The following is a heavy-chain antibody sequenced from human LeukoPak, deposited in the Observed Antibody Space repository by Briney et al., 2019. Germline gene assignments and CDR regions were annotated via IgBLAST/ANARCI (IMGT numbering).Heavy chain of an antibody. D-gene: IGHD5-24*01. V-gene: IGHV4-34*01. J-gene: IGHJ4*03. Sequence: SETLSLTCAVYGGSFSRYYWSWIRQSPGKGLEWIAEIDHRGDTNYNPSVKSRVTISVDTSKNQFSLKVRSMSAADTAVYYCARGATISETGYFDFWGQGTLVTVSS. CDR3: ARGATISETGYFDF. CDR1: GGSFSRYY. CDR2: IDHRGDT.